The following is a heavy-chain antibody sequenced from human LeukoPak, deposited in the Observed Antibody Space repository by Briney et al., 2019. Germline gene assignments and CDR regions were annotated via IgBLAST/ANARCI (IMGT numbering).Heavy chain of an antibody. CDR3: ARDRSKYGSGSYDY. D-gene: IGHD3-10*01. J-gene: IGHJ4*02. Sequence: SETLSLTCAVSGGSISSYYWSWIRQPAGKGLEWIGRIYTSGSTNYNPSLKSRVTMSVDTSKNQFSLKLSSVTAADMAVYYCARDRSKYGSGSYDYWGQGTLVTVSS. CDR2: IYTSGST. CDR1: GGSISSYY. V-gene: IGHV4-4*07.